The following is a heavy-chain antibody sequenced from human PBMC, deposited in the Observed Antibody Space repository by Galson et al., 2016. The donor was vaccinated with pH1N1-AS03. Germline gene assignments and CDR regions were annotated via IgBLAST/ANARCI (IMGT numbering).Heavy chain of an antibody. Sequence: VSGAPITSGSHYWTWIRQLPGKGLEWIGYIYYSGTTKLNPSLATRVTMSVDRSKSQFSLNLMSVTAADTAVYYCARDGQLWPHYYPLDVWGQGTTVTVSS. CDR3: ARDGQLWPHYYPLDV. CDR2: IYYSGTT. D-gene: IGHD3-22*01. CDR1: GAPITSGSHY. V-gene: IGHV4-61*01. J-gene: IGHJ6*02.